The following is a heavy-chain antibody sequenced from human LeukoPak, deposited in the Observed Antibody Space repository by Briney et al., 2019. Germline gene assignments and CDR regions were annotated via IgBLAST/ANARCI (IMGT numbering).Heavy chain of an antibody. CDR2: IYYSGST. D-gene: IGHD5-18*01. Sequence: SETLFLTCTVSGGSISSYYWSWIRQPPGKGLEWIGYIYYSGSTNYNPSLKSRVTISVDTSKNQFSLKLSSVTAADTAVYYCASFNVDTAMAVDYWGQGTLVTVSS. V-gene: IGHV4-59*01. J-gene: IGHJ4*02. CDR3: ASFNVDTAMAVDY. CDR1: GGSISSYY.